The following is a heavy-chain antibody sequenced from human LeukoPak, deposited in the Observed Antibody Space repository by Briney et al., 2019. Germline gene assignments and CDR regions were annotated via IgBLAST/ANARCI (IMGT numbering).Heavy chain of an antibody. V-gene: IGHV3-7*01. D-gene: IGHD2-21*02. CDR3: ARDQGSLPRYCGGDCYSSALDI. J-gene: IGHJ3*02. CDR1: GFTFSSYW. CDR2: IKQDGSEK. Sequence: PGGSLRLSCAASGFTFSSYWMSWVRQAPGKGLEWVANIKQDGSEKYYVDSVKGRFTISRDNAKNSLYLQMNSLRADDTALYYCARDQGSLPRYCGGDCYSSALDIWGQGTMVTVSS.